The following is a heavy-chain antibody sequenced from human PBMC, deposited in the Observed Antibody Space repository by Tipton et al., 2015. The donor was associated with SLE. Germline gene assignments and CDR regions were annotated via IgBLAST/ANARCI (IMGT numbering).Heavy chain of an antibody. Sequence: TLSLTCTVSGGSISPHYWSWIRQPPGKGLEWIGYIYFGGSTTYNPSLKSRVTISVDTSKNQFSLKLSSVTAADTAVYYCARDHLPGGYYYYMDVWGKGTTVTVSS. D-gene: IGHD3-10*01. CDR1: GGSISPHY. V-gene: IGHV4-59*11. J-gene: IGHJ6*03. CDR3: ARDHLPGGYYYYMDV. CDR2: IYFGGST.